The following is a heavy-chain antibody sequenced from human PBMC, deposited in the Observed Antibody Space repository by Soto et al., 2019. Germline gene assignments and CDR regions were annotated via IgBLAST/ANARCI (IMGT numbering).Heavy chain of an antibody. CDR2: IWYDGSNK. Sequence: QVQLVESGGGVVQPGRSLRLSCAASGFTFSSYGMLWVCQAQGKGLEWVAVIWYDGSNKYYADSVKGRCTISRDNSKNTLYLQMNRLRAEDTAVYYCARYGDYYYGSGIPDYWGQGTLVTVSS. D-gene: IGHD3-10*01. CDR1: GFTFSSYG. V-gene: IGHV3-33*01. J-gene: IGHJ4*02. CDR3: ARYGDYYYGSGIPDY.